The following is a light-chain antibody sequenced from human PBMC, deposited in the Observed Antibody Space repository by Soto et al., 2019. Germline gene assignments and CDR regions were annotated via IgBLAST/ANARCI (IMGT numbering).Light chain of an antibody. CDR2: HTS. J-gene: IGKJ3*01. CDR1: QSVGGS. Sequence: ETVLTQSPGTLSLSPGERATLSCRASQSVGGSLAWYQQRPGQAPRLLVYHTSNRATGIPDRFSASGSGTDFTLTISRLEPEDFAVYYCHQYNSWPRGTFGPGTKVEIK. CDR3: HQYNSWPRGT. V-gene: IGKV3-11*01.